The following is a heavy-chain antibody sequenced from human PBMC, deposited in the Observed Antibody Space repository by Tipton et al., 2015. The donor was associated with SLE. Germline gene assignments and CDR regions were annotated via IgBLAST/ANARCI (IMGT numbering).Heavy chain of an antibody. V-gene: IGHV4-4*07. CDR3: ARGSPGRSEGHYKDYHYGIDV. D-gene: IGHD3-9*01. Sequence: TLSLTCTVSGASVSNYYWSWIRQPAGKGLEWIGRIYISGSGSINYNPSLKSRVTMSVDTSKNQVSLKLNSVTAADAAVYYCARGSPGRSEGHYKDYHYGIDVWGQGTMVTVSS. J-gene: IGHJ6*02. CDR1: GASVSNYY. CDR2: IYISGSGSI.